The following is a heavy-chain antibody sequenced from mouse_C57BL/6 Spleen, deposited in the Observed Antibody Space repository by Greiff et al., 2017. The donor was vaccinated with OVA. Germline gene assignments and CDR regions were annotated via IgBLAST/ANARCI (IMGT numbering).Heavy chain of an antibody. D-gene: IGHD2-5*01. CDR3: ARYYYSNSYAMDY. CDR1: GYTFPSYG. CDR2: IYPRSGNT. J-gene: IGHJ4*01. V-gene: IGHV1-81*01. Sequence: VQLQQSGAELARPGASVKLSCKASGYTFPSYGISWVKQRTGQGLEWIGEIYPRSGNTYYNEKFKGKATLTADKSSSTAYMELRSLTSEDSAVYVCARYYYSNSYAMDYWGQGTSVTVSS.